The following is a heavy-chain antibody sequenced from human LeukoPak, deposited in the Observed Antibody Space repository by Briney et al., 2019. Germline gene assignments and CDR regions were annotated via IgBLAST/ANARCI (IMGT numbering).Heavy chain of an antibody. Sequence: GGSLRLSCAASGFTFSGSAMHWVRQAPGKGLVWVSRINSDGSSTSYADSVKGRFTISRDNAKNTLYLQMNSLRAEDTAVYYCASLPSGVYYYYYMDVWGKGTTVTVSS. J-gene: IGHJ6*03. V-gene: IGHV3-74*01. D-gene: IGHD7-27*01. CDR3: ASLPSGVYYYYYMDV. CDR1: GFTFSGSA. CDR2: INSDGSST.